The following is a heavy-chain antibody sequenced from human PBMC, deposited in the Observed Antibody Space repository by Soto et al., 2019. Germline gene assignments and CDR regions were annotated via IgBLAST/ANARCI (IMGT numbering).Heavy chain of an antibody. CDR1: GGSFIGYY. CDR2: INHRGRT. V-gene: IGHV4-34*01. J-gene: IGHJ4*01. Sequence: PSETLSLTCAVYGGSFIGYYWSWIRQPPGKGLEWFGEINHRGRTNYNPSLKSRVTISVDTSKNQVSLKLSSVTAADTAVYYCARKPLSSSEDYWGQGTLVTVSS. CDR3: ARKPLSSSEDY. D-gene: IGHD6-13*01.